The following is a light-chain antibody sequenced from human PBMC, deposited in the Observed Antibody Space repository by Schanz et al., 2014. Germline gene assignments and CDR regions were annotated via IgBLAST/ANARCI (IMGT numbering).Light chain of an antibody. V-gene: IGLV2-18*02. CDR1: SSDVGRYNR. CDR3: SSYGGSNFVV. CDR2: EVS. J-gene: IGLJ2*01. Sequence: QSVLTQPPSVSGSPGQSVTISCTGTSSDVGRYNRVSWYQQPPGTAPKLMIYEVSNRPSGVPDRFSGSKSGNTASLTVSGLQAEDEADYYCSSYGGSNFVVFGGGTKLTVL.